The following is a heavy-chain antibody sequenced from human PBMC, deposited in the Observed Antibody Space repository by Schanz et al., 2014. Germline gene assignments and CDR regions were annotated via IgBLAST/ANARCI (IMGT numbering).Heavy chain of an antibody. J-gene: IGHJ4*02. Sequence: QVYLVESGGDLVKPGGSLRLSCAASGFTFSDYYMAWIRQAPGKGLEWVAVISYDGNNEDYADSVKGRFSISRDNSQNTLYLQMDSLRPEDTAVYFCAKDTGYCHGGACYCFEYWGLGTLVTVSS. V-gene: IGHV3-30*18. CDR3: AKDTGYCHGGACYCFEY. CDR1: GFTFSDYY. D-gene: IGHD2-8*02. CDR2: ISYDGNNE.